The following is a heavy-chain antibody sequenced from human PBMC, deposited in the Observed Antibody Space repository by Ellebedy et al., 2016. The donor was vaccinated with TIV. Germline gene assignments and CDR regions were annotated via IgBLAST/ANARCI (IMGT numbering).Heavy chain of an antibody. J-gene: IGHJ4*02. D-gene: IGHD2-8*01. V-gene: IGHV3-23*01. Sequence: PGGSLRLSCAASGFTFRTSPMNWVRQAPGKGLEWVSSISDTSDYKYYASAMNGRFTISRDNSKNTLYLQMNSLRAEDTAVYYCAKPFLMVYAPFDYWGQGTLVTVSS. CDR1: GFTFRTSP. CDR3: AKPFLMVYAPFDY. CDR2: ISDTSDYK.